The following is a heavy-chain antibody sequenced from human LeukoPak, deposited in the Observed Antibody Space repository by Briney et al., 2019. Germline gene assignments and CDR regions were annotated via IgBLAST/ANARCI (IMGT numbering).Heavy chain of an antibody. CDR2: LSYDGTNE. Sequence: GGSLRLSCAASGFTFSAYAMNWVRQAPGKGLEWVAVLSYDGTNEYYADSVMGRFTISRDNSKNTLYLQMNSLRAEDTAVYYCARRYFDYWGQGTLVTVSS. V-gene: IGHV3-30-3*01. J-gene: IGHJ4*02. CDR3: ARRYFDY. CDR1: GFTFSAYA.